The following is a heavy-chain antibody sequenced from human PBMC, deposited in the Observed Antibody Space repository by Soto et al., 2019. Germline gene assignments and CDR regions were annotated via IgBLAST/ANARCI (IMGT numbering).Heavy chain of an antibody. CDR3: ARAEASYGYYDFWSGYFRLGGPNWFDP. D-gene: IGHD3-3*01. V-gene: IGHV3-7*01. Sequence: EVQLVESGGGLVQPGGSLRLSCAASGFTFSSYWMSWVRQAPGKGLEWVANIKQDGSEKYYVDSVEGRFTISRDNAKNSLYLQMNSLRAEDTAVYYCARAEASYGYYDFWSGYFRLGGPNWFDPWGQGTLVTVSS. CDR2: IKQDGSEK. J-gene: IGHJ5*02. CDR1: GFTFSSYW.